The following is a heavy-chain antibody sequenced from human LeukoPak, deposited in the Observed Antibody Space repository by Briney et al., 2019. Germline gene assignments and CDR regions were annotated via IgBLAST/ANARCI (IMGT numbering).Heavy chain of an antibody. CDR3: AKRRGDSRYFDY. J-gene: IGHJ4*02. CDR2: ISGSGGST. V-gene: IGHV3-23*01. CDR1: GFTFSDYS. Sequence: AGGSLRLSCAASGFTFSDYSMHWVRQAPGKGLEWVSAISGSGGSTYYADSVKGRSTISRDNSKNTLYLQMNSLRAEDTAVYYCAKRRGDSRYFDYWGQGTLVTVSS. D-gene: IGHD4-17*01.